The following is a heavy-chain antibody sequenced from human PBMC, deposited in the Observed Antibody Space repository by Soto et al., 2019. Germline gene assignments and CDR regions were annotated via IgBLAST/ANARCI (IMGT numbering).Heavy chain of an antibody. CDR2: ISSSGHTI. J-gene: IGHJ4*02. D-gene: IGHD6-13*01. CDR1: GFTFSDYY. CDR3: ARDRSSWVRNTIDY. Sequence: QVHLVESGGCLVKPGGSLRLSCAASGFTFSDYYMCWVRQAPGKGLEWVSYISSSGHTIYYRDSVKGRFTVSRDNARKSLYLQMNSLRADDTAVYYCARDRSSWVRNTIDYWGQVTQVTVS. V-gene: IGHV3-11*01.